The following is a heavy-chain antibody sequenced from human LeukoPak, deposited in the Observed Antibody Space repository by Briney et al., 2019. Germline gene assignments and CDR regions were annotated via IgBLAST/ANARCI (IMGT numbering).Heavy chain of an antibody. CDR2: ISGDGSVT. CDR1: GFTLRNYW. D-gene: IGHD5-24*01. CDR3: TRQMPAIRYFDF. V-gene: IGHV3-74*01. J-gene: IGHJ4*02. Sequence: GGSLRLSCTASGFTLRNYWMHWVRQVPGKRLVWVSRISGDGSVTNYADSVQGRFTISRDNARNTLYLQMNSLRAEDTAVYYCTRQMPAIRYFDFWGQGTLVTVSS.